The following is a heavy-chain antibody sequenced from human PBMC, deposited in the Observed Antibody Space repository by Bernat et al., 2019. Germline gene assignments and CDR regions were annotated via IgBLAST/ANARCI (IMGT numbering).Heavy chain of an antibody. CDR3: ARNRIAAAGTSITGHFDY. J-gene: IGHJ4*02. Sequence: QVQLVQSGAEVKKPGASVKVSCKASGYTFTSYGISWVRQAPGQGLEWMGWISVYNGNTNYAQKLQGRVTMTTDTSTSTAYMELRSLRSDDTAVYYCARNRIAAAGTSITGHFDYWGQGTLVTVSS. CDR2: ISVYNGNT. CDR1: GYTFTSYG. D-gene: IGHD6-13*01. V-gene: IGHV1-18*01.